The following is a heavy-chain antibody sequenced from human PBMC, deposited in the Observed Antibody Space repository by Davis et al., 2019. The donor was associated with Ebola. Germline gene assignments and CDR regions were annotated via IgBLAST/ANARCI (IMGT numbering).Heavy chain of an antibody. CDR2: ISISSAFI. Sequence: GESLKISCAASGFTFSTYTMTWVRQAPGKGLEWVSSISISSAFIYYADSVKGRFTISRDNSKNTLYLQMNSLRAEDTAVYYCAKVEGLYDSSGYRDYWGQGTLVTVSS. V-gene: IGHV3-21*01. CDR1: GFTFSTYT. D-gene: IGHD3-22*01. J-gene: IGHJ4*02. CDR3: AKVEGLYDSSGYRDY.